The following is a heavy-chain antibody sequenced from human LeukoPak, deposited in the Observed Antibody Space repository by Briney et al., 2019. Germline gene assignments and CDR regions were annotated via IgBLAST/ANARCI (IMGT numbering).Heavy chain of an antibody. CDR1: RGTFSSYA. Sequence: SVKVSCKASRGTFSSYAINWVRQAPGQGLEWMGGIIPIFGTANYAQKSQGRVTITADESTSTAYMELSSLRSEDTAVYYCASLGGGSTVTTYLNYWGQGTLVTVSS. D-gene: IGHD4-17*01. V-gene: IGHV1-69*13. CDR3: ASLGGGSTVTTYLNY. J-gene: IGHJ4*02. CDR2: IIPIFGTA.